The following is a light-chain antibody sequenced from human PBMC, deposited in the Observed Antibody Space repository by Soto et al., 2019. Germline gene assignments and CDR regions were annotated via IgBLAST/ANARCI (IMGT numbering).Light chain of an antibody. CDR3: QQRSNWPPIT. V-gene: IGKV3-11*01. CDR2: DAS. Sequence: EIVLTQSPGTLSLSPGEIATLSFSASQSVSSYLAWYQQKPGQAPRLLIYDASNRATGIPARFSGSGSGTDFTLTISSLEPEDFAVYYCQQRSNWPPITFGQGTRLEIK. CDR1: QSVSSY. J-gene: IGKJ5*01.